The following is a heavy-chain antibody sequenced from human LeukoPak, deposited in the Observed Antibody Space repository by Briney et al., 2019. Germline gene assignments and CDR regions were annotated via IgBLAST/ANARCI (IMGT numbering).Heavy chain of an antibody. V-gene: IGHV3-7*01. CDR2: IKQDGSEK. CDR3: ARDSMDYGDYSFDY. D-gene: IGHD4-17*01. Sequence: LPGGSLRLSCAASGFTFSSYWMSWVRQAPGKGLEWVANIKQDGSEKYYVDSVKGRFTISRDNAKNSLYLQMNSLRAEDTAVYYCARDSMDYGDYSFDYWGQGTLVTVSS. CDR1: GFTFSSYW. J-gene: IGHJ4*02.